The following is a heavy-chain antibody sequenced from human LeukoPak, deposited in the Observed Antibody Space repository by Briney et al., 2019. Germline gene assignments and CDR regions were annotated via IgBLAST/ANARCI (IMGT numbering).Heavy chain of an antibody. CDR2: INPSGGST. Sequence: ASVKVSCKASGYTFTSYYMHWVRQAPGQGLEWMGIINPSGGSTSYAQKFQGRVTMTRDTSTSTVYMELSSLRSEDTAVYYCARDKRIAAAGTRFPYYWGQGTLVTVSS. V-gene: IGHV1-46*01. J-gene: IGHJ4*02. CDR1: GYTFTSYY. D-gene: IGHD6-13*01. CDR3: ARDKRIAAAGTRFPYY.